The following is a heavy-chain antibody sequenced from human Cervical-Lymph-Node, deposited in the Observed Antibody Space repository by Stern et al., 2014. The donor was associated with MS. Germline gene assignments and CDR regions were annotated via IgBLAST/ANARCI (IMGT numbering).Heavy chain of an antibody. J-gene: IGHJ4*02. Sequence: QVQLVQSGAEVKKPGASVKVSCKASGYTFSSYAMHWVRQAPGQRLEWMGWIIAGNGNTNHSQNFQGRVTINRDTSSSTAYMELSSLRSEDTAVYYCARSYDFPIFDSWGQGTLVTVSS. V-gene: IGHV1-3*01. CDR1: GYTFSSYA. CDR3: ARSYDFPIFDS. CDR2: IIAGNGNT. D-gene: IGHD3-3*01.